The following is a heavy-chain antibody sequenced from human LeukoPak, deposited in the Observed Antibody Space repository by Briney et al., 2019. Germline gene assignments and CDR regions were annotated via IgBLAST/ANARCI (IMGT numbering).Heavy chain of an antibody. D-gene: IGHD3-22*01. V-gene: IGHV3-30*01. CDR1: GFTFSSYA. J-gene: IGHJ4*02. Sequence: GGSLRLSCAASGFTFSSYAMHWVRQAPGKGLEWVAVISYDGSNKYYADSVKGRFTISRDNSKNTLYLQMNSLRAEDTAVYYCARDRNYYDSSGYYPCDYWDQGTLVTVSS. CDR2: ISYDGSNK. CDR3: ARDRNYYDSSGYYPCDY.